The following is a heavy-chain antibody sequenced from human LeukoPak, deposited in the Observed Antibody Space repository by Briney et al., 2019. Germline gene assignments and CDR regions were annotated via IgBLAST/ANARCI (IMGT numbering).Heavy chain of an antibody. CDR2: IYYSGST. Sequence: SENLSLNCTVSGGSISSSSYYWGWIRQLPGNGLEWIGSIYYSGSTYYNPSLKSRVTISVDTSKNQFSLKLSSVTAADTAVYYCARHDLLRYFDWFDPWGQGTLVTVSS. CDR1: GGSISSSSYY. J-gene: IGHJ5*02. CDR3: ARHDLLRYFDWFDP. V-gene: IGHV4-39*01. D-gene: IGHD3-9*01.